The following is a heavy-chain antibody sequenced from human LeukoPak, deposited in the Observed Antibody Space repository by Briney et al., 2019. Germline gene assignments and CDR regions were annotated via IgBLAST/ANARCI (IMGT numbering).Heavy chain of an antibody. CDR1: GGTFSSYA. V-gene: IGHV1-69*13. J-gene: IGHJ4*02. D-gene: IGHD3-10*01. Sequence: GASVKVSCKASGGTFSSYAISWVRQAPGQGLEWMGGIIPIFGTANYAQKFQGRVTITADESTSTAYMELSSLRSEDTAVYYCAREKLLWFGELPCRYFDYWGQGTLVTVSS. CDR2: IIPIFGTA. CDR3: AREKLLWFGELPCRYFDY.